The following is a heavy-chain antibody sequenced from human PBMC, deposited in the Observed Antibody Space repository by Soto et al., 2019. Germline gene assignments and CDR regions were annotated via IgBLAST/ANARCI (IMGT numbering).Heavy chain of an antibody. J-gene: IGHJ3*02. CDR1: GFAFISHP. CDR3: ARRVIGSSRAFDI. CDR2: ISDGGDLT. V-gene: IGHV3-23*01. D-gene: IGHD3-10*01. Sequence: GGSLRLSCAASGFAFISHPIIFFGHAPDKGLEWVAGISDGGDLTYNADSARGRFTISRDNSRNTLYLQMNSLRAEDTAVYYCARRVIGSSRAFDIWGQGTMVTVSS.